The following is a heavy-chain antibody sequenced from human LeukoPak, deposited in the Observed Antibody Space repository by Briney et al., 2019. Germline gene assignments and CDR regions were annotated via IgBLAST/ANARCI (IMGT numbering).Heavy chain of an antibody. Sequence: ASVKVSCKASGYTFTGYYMHWVQQAPGQGLEWMGRVNPNNGVPNYAQKFQGRVTMTRDTAISTAYMELSSLRSDDTAVYFCAREVGYSSSYYGRFDPWGQGTLVIVSS. CDR1: GYTFTGYY. D-gene: IGHD2-2*01. J-gene: IGHJ5*02. V-gene: IGHV1-2*06. CDR2: VNPNNGVP. CDR3: AREVGYSSSYYGRFDP.